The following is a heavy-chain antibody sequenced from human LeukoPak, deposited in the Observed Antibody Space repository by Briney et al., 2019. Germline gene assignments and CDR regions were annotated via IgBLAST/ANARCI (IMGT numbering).Heavy chain of an antibody. CDR1: GYNFNTYW. D-gene: IGHD6-13*01. Sequence: GESLKISCKGSGYNFNTYWIAWVRQMPGKGLEWMGIIYPGDSDTRYSPSFQGQVTISADKSISTAYLQWSGLKASDTAMYYCARHEGDLGSSWAPYQHWGQGTRVTVSS. CDR3: ARHEGDLGSSWAPYQH. J-gene: IGHJ1*01. V-gene: IGHV5-51*01. CDR2: IYPGDSDT.